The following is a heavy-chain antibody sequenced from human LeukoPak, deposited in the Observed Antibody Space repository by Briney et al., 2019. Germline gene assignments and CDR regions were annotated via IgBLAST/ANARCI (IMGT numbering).Heavy chain of an antibody. J-gene: IGHJ4*02. D-gene: IGHD3-22*01. Sequence: GGSLRLSCAASGFTFRHYAMTWVRQTPGKGLEWVATISGGGLSTYYADSAKGRLTLSRDNSENTVFLQMNSLRVEDTATYYCAKAIYYDSHGRGLDNWGQGTLVIVSS. CDR1: GFTFRHYA. CDR3: AKAIYYDSHGRGLDN. V-gene: IGHV3-23*01. CDR2: ISGGGLST.